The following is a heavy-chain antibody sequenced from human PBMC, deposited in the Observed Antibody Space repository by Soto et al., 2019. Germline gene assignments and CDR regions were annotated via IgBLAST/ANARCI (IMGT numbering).Heavy chain of an antibody. CDR3: AKESYYGSGSYYTS. CDR2: ISFDGSLK. CDR1: GFTFSSYG. V-gene: IGHV3-30*18. J-gene: IGHJ5*02. D-gene: IGHD3-10*01. Sequence: QVQLVESGGGVVQPGRSLRLSCAASGFTFSSYGMHWVRQSPGKGLEWVAVISFDGSLKYYADSVRGRFTISRDDSMNTLYLQMSSLSAEDTALYYCAKESYYGSGSYYTSWGQGTRVTVSS.